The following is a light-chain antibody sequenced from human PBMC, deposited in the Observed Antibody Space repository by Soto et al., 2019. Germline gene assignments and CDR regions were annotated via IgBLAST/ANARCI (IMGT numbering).Light chain of an antibody. J-gene: IGKJ1*01. V-gene: IGKV1-39*01. Sequence: DIQMTQSPSSLSASVGDRVTITCRASQSISSYLNWYQQKAGKAPKLMIYAASNLQSGVPSRFSGRSSGTHVTMPISSLQPEYFATYRLQQSYNTPRTFGQGTKGEIK. CDR2: AAS. CDR1: QSISSY. CDR3: QQSYNTPRT.